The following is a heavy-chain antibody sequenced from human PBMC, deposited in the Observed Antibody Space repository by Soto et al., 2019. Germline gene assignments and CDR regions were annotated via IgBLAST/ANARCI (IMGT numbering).Heavy chain of an antibody. CDR3: AKDPENAVATIGGPYFDY. D-gene: IGHD5-12*01. V-gene: IGHV3-23*01. Sequence: GGSLRLSCAASGFTFSSYAMSWVRQAPGKGLEWVSAISGSGGSTYYADSVKGRFTISRDNSKNTLYLQMNSLRAEDTAVYYCAKDPENAVATIGGPYFDYWGQGTLVTVSS. CDR1: GFTFSSYA. CDR2: ISGSGGST. J-gene: IGHJ4*02.